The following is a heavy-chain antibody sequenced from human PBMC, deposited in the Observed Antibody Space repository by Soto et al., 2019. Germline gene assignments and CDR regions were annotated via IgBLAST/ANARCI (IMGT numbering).Heavy chain of an antibody. CDR2: ISYGGGNK. J-gene: IGHJ4*02. D-gene: IGHD3-22*01. CDR3: AISDYYDSIGTDFDY. CDR1: GFTFSSYG. Sequence: QVQLVESGGGVVQPGRSLRLSCAASGFTFSSYGMHWVRQAPGKGLEWVAVISYGGGNKYYADSVKGRFTISRDNSKNMLYLQMNSLRAEDTAVYYCAISDYYDSIGTDFDYWGQGTLVTVSS. V-gene: IGHV3-30*03.